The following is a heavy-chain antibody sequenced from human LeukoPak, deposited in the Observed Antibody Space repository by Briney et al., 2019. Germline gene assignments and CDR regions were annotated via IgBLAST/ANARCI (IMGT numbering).Heavy chain of an antibody. V-gene: IGHV4-34*01. CDR3: ARGLGSSGKQGIMEY. J-gene: IGHJ4*02. D-gene: IGHD3-10*01. CDR1: GGSFSGYY. CDR2: INHSGST. Sequence: SETLSLTCAVYGGSFSGYYWSWIRQPPGKGLEWIGEINHSGSTNYNPSLKSRVTISVDTSKNQFSLKLNSVTAADTAVYYCARGLGSSGKQGIMEYWGQRPLVTVSS.